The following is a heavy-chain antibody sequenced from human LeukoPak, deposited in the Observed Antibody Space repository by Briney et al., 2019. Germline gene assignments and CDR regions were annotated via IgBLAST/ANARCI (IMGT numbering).Heavy chain of an antibody. J-gene: IGHJ6*02. CDR1: GFTFSSYA. Sequence: GRSLRLSCAASGFTFSSYAMHWVRQAPGKGLEWVTCISYDGSNKYYADSVKGRFTISRDNSKNTLFLQMNSLRAEDTAVYYCARERVAAYYGMDVWGRGTTVTVSS. CDR3: ARERVAAYYGMDV. CDR2: ISYDGSNK. D-gene: IGHD2-15*01. V-gene: IGHV3-30-3*01.